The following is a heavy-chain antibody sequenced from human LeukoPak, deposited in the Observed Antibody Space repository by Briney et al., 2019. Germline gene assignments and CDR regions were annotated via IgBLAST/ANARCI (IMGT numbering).Heavy chain of an antibody. V-gene: IGHV3-23*01. CDR1: RFTSSSCA. Sequence: GGSLRLSCAASRFTSSSCAMSWVRQAPGKGLEWVSVISDRGGSTYYADSVKGRFTISRDNSKNTLYLQMNSLRAEDTAVYYCAKDPKPFITMVRGVISSSLDYWGQGTLVTVSS. D-gene: IGHD3-10*01. CDR3: AKDPKPFITMVRGVISSSLDY. J-gene: IGHJ4*02. CDR2: ISDRGGST.